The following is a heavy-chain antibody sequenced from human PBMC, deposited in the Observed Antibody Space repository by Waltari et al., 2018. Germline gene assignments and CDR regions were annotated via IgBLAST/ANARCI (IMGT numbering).Heavy chain of an antibody. CDR2: VYYSGST. Sequence: QVQLQESGPGLVKPSETLSLSCTVSGGAISRYYWSWLRQPPGKGLEGIGYVYYSGSTNYKPSLESRATISVDTSTNQVSLKLNSVTAADTAVYYCVRGKYTGYDRGAFDIWSQGTMVTVSS. CDR1: GGAISRYY. J-gene: IGHJ3*02. V-gene: IGHV4-59*01. D-gene: IGHD5-12*01. CDR3: VRGKYTGYDRGAFDI.